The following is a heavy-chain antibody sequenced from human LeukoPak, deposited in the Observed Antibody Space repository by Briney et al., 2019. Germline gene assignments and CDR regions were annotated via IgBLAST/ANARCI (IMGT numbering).Heavy chain of an antibody. V-gene: IGHV3-13*01. D-gene: IGHD1-26*01. CDR2: IGTAGDT. CDR1: GFTFSSYD. Sequence: PGGSLRLSCAASGFTFSSYDMHRVRQATGKGLEWVSAIGTAGDTYYPGSVKGRFTISRENAKNSLYLQMNSLRAGDTAVYYCARGGKFSWFDPWGQGTLVTVSS. CDR3: ARGGKFSWFDP. J-gene: IGHJ5*02.